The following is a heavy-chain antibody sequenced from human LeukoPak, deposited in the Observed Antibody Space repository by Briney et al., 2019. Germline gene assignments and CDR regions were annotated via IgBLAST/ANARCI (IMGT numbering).Heavy chain of an antibody. CDR2: IYYSGST. D-gene: IGHD6-19*01. Sequence: PSETLSLTCTVSGGSISIYYWSWIRQPPGKGLEWIGYIYYSGSTNYNPSLKSRVTISVDTSKNQFSLKLSSVTAADTAVYYCARAHEAVGDYWGQGTLVTVSS. CDR1: GGSISIYY. J-gene: IGHJ4*02. CDR3: ARAHEAVGDY. V-gene: IGHV4-59*01.